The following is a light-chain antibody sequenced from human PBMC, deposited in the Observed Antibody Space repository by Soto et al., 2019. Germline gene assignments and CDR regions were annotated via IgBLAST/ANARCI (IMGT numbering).Light chain of an antibody. CDR2: DAS. Sequence: DILMTQSPSSLSASVGDRVTITCQASQDISNYLNWYQQKPGKAPKLLIYDASNLETGVPSGFSGSGSGTDFTFTISSLQPEDIATYYCQQYDNLPLTFGGGTKVEIK. CDR1: QDISNY. V-gene: IGKV1-33*01. J-gene: IGKJ4*01. CDR3: QQYDNLPLT.